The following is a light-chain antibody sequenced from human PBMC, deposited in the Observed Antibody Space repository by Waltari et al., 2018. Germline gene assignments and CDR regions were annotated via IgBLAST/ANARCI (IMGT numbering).Light chain of an antibody. CDR2: LVS. CDR1: QSLLHSSGYTF. Sequence: DIVMTQSPLSLPVSPGEPASISCRSSQSLLHSSGYTFLDWYLQKPGQSPQLLIYLVSNRASGVPDRFSGSGSGTDFTLKISRVEAEDVGVYYCMQARQTPWTFDQGP. J-gene: IGKJ1*01. V-gene: IGKV2-28*01. CDR3: MQARQTPWT.